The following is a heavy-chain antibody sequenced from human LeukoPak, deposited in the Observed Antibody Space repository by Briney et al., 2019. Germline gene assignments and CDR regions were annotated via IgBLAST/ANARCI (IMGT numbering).Heavy chain of an antibody. J-gene: IGHJ4*02. Sequence: PSETLSLTCTVSGGSISSHYWSWIRQPPGKGLEWIGYIYYSGSTNCNPSLKSRVTISVDTSKNQFSLKLSSVTAADTAVYYCARGGGYSGYDSHFDYWGQGTLVTVSS. D-gene: IGHD5-12*01. CDR1: GGSISSHY. CDR2: IYYSGST. V-gene: IGHV4-59*11. CDR3: ARGGGYSGYDSHFDY.